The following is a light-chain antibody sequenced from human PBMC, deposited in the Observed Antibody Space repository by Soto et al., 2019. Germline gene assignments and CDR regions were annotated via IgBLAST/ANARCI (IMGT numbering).Light chain of an antibody. CDR1: QSILYSSNNKNH. CDR3: QQYYTSPWT. Sequence: DIVMTQSPDSLAVSLGESATINCKSSQSILYSSNNKNHLTWYQQKAGQPPKLLIYWASTRESGVPDRFSGSGSGTDFTLTISSLQAEDVAVYYCQQYYTSPWTFXQGTKVDIK. J-gene: IGKJ1*01. CDR2: WAS. V-gene: IGKV4-1*01.